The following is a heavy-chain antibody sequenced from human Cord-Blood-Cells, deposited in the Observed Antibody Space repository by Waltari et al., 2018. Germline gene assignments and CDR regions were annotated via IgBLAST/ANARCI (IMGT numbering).Heavy chain of an antibody. Sequence: EVQLVESGGGLVQPGGSLRLSWAASGFTFSSYWMSWVRQAPGQGLEWVANIKQDGSEKYYVDSVKCRFTISRDNAKNSLYLQMNSLRAEDTAVYYCARGPYYYGSGSYNWFDPWGQGTLVTVSS. CDR2: IKQDGSEK. CDR3: ARGPYYYGSGSYNWFDP. V-gene: IGHV3-7*01. D-gene: IGHD3-10*01. J-gene: IGHJ5*02. CDR1: GFTFSSYW.